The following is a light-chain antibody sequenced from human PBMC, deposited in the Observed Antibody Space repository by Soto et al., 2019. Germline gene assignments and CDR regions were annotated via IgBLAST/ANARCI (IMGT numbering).Light chain of an antibody. Sequence: IRTSLCASSVSASIGDRVTITCRASQGISNSLAWYQQKPGKGPSLLIYDASTLQSGVPSRFSGSGSGTDFTLTINSLQPEDVATYYCLKYKSAPYTVGPGTKVDIK. V-gene: IGKV1-27*01. J-gene: IGKJ3*01. CDR1: QGISNS. CDR2: DAS. CDR3: LKYKSAPYT.